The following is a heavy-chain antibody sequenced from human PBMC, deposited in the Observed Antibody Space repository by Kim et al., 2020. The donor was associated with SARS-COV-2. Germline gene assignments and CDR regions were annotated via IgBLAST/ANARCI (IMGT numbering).Heavy chain of an antibody. CDR2: ISAYNGNT. J-gene: IGHJ4*02. CDR3: ARGDLEYYDILTGYYYFGY. V-gene: IGHV1-18*04. Sequence: ASVKVSCKASGYTFTSYGISWVRQAPGQGLEWMGWISAYNGNTNYAQKLQGRVTMTTDTSTSTAYMELRSLRSDDTAVYYCARGDLEYYDILTGYYYFGYWGQGTLVTVSS. D-gene: IGHD3-9*01. CDR1: GYTFTSYG.